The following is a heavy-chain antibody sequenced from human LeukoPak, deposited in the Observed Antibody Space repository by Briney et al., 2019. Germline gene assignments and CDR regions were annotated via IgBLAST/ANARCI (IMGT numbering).Heavy chain of an antibody. CDR1: GDSISTYY. CDR3: ARSNNVFFAGDH. D-gene: IGHD1/OR15-1a*01. Sequence: SETLSLTCTVSGDSISTYYWTWIRQPPGKGLEWIGYIYYSGSTHYNSSLKSRVTISLDTPKNQFSLKLDSVTAADTAVYYCARSNNVFFAGDHWGQGTLVTVSS. V-gene: IGHV4-59*01. J-gene: IGHJ4*02. CDR2: IYYSGST.